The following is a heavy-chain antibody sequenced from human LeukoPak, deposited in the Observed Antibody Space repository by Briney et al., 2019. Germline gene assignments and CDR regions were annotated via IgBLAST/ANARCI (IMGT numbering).Heavy chain of an antibody. Sequence: GASVKVSCKASGYTFTSYYMHWVRQAPGQGLEWMGIINPSGGSTSYAQKFQGRVTMTRDMSTSTVYMELSSLRSEDTAVYYCARGGGRYYYDSSGYSWAFDIWGQGTMVAVSS. D-gene: IGHD3-22*01. CDR1: GYTFTSYY. V-gene: IGHV1-46*01. CDR2: INPSGGST. CDR3: ARGGGRYYYDSSGYSWAFDI. J-gene: IGHJ3*02.